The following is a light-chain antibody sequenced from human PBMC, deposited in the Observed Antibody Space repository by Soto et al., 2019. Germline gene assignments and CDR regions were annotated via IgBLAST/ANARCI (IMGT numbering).Light chain of an antibody. CDR1: QSISSW. CDR2: KAS. CDR3: QQYNSFSHT. Sequence: DIQMTQSPSTLSASVGDRVTITCRASQSISSWLAWYQQKPGKAPKLLIYKASSLESGVPSRFGGSGSGTEFTFTISGLQPDDFATYYCQQYNSFSHTFGRGTKLEI. J-gene: IGKJ2*01. V-gene: IGKV1-5*03.